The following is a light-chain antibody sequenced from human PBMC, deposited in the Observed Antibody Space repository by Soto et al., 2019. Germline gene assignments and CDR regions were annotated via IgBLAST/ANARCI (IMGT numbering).Light chain of an antibody. CDR1: SSDVGGYNY. CDR2: EVS. CDR3: CSYVGSYTSV. J-gene: IGLJ3*02. Sequence: QSALTQPRSVSGSPGQSVTISCTGTSSDVGGYNYVSWYQQHPGKAPKLMIYEVSERPSGVPDRFSGSKSGNTASLTISGLQAEDEADYYCCSYVGSYTSVFGGGTKLTVL. V-gene: IGLV2-11*01.